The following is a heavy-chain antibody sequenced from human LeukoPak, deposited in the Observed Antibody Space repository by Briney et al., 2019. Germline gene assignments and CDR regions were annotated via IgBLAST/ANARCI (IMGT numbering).Heavy chain of an antibody. J-gene: IGHJ5*02. CDR2: ISAYNGNT. V-gene: IGHV1-18*01. CDR3: ARAGDFLSGYYPNWFDH. CDR1: GYTFTRYG. Sequence: ASVKVSCTASGYTFTRYGISWVRQAPGQGLEWMGWISAYNGNTNYAQKLQGRVTMTTDTSTSTAYMELRSLRPDDTAVYYGARAGDFLSGYYPNWFDHWGQGTLVTVPS. D-gene: IGHD3-3*01.